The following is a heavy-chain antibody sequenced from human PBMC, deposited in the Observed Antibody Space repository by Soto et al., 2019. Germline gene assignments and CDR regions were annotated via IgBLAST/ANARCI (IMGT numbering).Heavy chain of an antibody. CDR3: ATLLGGWFDP. CDR2: IIPILGIA. J-gene: IGHJ5*02. Sequence: QVQLVQSGAEVKKPGSSVKVSCKASGGTFSSYTISWVRQAPGQGLEWKGRIIPILGIANYAQKFQGRVTITADKSTSTAYMELSSLRSEDTAVYYCATLLGGWFDPWGQGTLVTVSS. CDR1: GGTFSSYT. D-gene: IGHD3-16*01. V-gene: IGHV1-69*02.